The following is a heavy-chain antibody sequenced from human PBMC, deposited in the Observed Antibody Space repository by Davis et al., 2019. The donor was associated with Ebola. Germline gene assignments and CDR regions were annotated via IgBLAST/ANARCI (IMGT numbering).Heavy chain of an antibody. Sequence: PGGSLRLSCAASGFAFTDYAMTWVRQAPGKGLEWVSAISAGGSTYYADSVKGRFTISRDNSKSTLYLQMNSLRAEDTAVYYCARDNYFTYWGQGTLVTVSS. CDR3: ARDNYFTY. J-gene: IGHJ4*02. CDR2: ISAGGST. V-gene: IGHV3-23*01. CDR1: GFAFTDYA.